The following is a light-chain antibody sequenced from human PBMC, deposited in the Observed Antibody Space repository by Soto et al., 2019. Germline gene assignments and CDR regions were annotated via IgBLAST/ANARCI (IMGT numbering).Light chain of an antibody. CDR2: DAS. CDR3: QQFNSYPLT. CDR1: QAINSA. V-gene: IGKV1-13*02. Sequence: IQLTQSPSSLSASVGDKVTISCRASQAINSALAWCQQSPGKAPMVLIYDASILESGVPSRFSGSGSGTDFTLTISSLQPEDFATYYCQQFNSYPLTFGGGTKVEIE. J-gene: IGKJ4*01.